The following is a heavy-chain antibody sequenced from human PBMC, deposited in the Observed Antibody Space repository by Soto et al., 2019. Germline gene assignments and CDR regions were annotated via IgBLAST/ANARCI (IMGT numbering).Heavy chain of an antibody. Sequence: SETLSLTCTVSGGSISSYYWSWIRQPPGKGLEWIGYIYYSGSTNYNPSLKSRVTISVDTSKNQFSLKLSSVTAADTAVYYCASTVTDYFDYWGQGTLVTVSS. V-gene: IGHV4-59*08. CDR3: ASTVTDYFDY. CDR1: GGSISSYY. CDR2: IYYSGST. D-gene: IGHD4-4*01. J-gene: IGHJ4*02.